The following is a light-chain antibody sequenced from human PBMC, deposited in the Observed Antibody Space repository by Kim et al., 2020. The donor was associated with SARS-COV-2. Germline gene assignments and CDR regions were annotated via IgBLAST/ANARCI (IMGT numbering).Light chain of an antibody. CDR2: AAS. V-gene: IGKV1-39*01. CDR3: QQSYSTPPYT. CDR1: QSISNY. J-gene: IGKJ2*01. Sequence: GDRVTITCRASQSISNYLNWYQQKPGKAPKLLIYAASSLQSGVPSRFSGSGSGTDFTLTISSLQPEDFATYYCQQSYSTPPYTFGQGTKLEI.